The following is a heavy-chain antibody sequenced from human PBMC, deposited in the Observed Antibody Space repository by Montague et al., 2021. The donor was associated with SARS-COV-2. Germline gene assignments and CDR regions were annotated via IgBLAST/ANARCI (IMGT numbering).Heavy chain of an antibody. CDR1: GGSISSYY. J-gene: IGHJ4*02. V-gene: IGHV4-59*08. D-gene: IGHD3-10*01. CDR2: IYYSGGT. CDR3: ARESGSGSYLVY. Sequence: SETRSLTCTVSGGSISSYYWSWIRQPPGKGLEWIGYIYYSGGTNYNPSLKSRVTISVDTSKNQFSLTLSSVTAADTAVYYCARESGSGSYLVYWGQGTLVTVSS.